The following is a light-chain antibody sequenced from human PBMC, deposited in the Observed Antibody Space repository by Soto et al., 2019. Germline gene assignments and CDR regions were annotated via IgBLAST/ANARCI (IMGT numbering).Light chain of an antibody. CDR3: QQFNNWPPVWT. V-gene: IGKV3-15*01. J-gene: IGKJ1*01. CDR2: GVS. Sequence: EIVLTQSPGTLSLSPGGRATLSCRASQSVSSNYLAWYQQKPGQAPRLLIYGVSTRATGIPARFSGSGSGTEFTLTISSLQSEDFALYYCQQFNNWPPVWTFGQGTKVDIK. CDR1: QSVSSN.